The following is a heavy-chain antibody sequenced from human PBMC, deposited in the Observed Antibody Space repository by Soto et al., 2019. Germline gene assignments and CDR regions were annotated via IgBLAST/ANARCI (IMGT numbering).Heavy chain of an antibody. J-gene: IGHJ4*02. Sequence: SGGSLRLSCAASGFTFSSYGMHWVRQAPGKGLEWVAVISYDGSNKYYADSVKGRFTISRDNSKNTLYLQMNSLRAEDTAVYYCANQYGDYDYFDYWGQGTLVTVSS. V-gene: IGHV3-30*18. CDR2: ISYDGSNK. CDR1: GFTFSSYG. D-gene: IGHD4-17*01. CDR3: ANQYGDYDYFDY.